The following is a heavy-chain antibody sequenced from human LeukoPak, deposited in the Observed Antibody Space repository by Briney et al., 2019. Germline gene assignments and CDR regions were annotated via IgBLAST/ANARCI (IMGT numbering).Heavy chain of an antibody. CDR1: GGSISSSSDY. V-gene: IGHV4-39*01. CDR2: FFVSGST. CDR3: ARQFATAAADTRGYFDY. J-gene: IGHJ4*02. Sequence: PSETLSLTCTVSGGSISSSSDYWGWIRQAPGKGLEWIGSFFVSGSTHYNPSLRSRATLFVDTSKNRFSLKLTSMTAADAATYVGARQFATAAADTRGYFDYWGQGTVVAVSS. D-gene: IGHD6-25*01.